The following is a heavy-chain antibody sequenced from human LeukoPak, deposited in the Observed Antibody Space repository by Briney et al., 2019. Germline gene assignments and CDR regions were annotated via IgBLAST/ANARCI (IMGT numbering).Heavy chain of an antibody. D-gene: IGHD1-26*01. Sequence: GGSLRLSCAASGFIFSDYYMSWVRQAPGKGLEWVSAISGSGGSTYYADSVKGRFTISRDNSKNTLYLQMNSLRAEDTAVYYCAKGHRWGSYDFDYWGQGTPVTVSS. CDR3: AKGHRWGSYDFDY. V-gene: IGHV3-23*01. CDR2: ISGSGGST. J-gene: IGHJ4*02. CDR1: GFIFSDYY.